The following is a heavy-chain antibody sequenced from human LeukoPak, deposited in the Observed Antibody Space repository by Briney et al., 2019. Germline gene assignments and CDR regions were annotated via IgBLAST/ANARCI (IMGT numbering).Heavy chain of an antibody. V-gene: IGHV3-9*01. CDR2: ISWNSGSI. D-gene: IGHD3-22*01. CDR1: GFTFDDYA. J-gene: IGHJ4*02. Sequence: GRSLRLSCAASGFTFDDYAMHWVRQAPGKGLEWVSGISWNSGSIGYADSVKGRFTISRDNAKNPLYLQMNSLRAEDTALYYCAKDTSGYYGIFDYWGQGTLVTVSS. CDR3: AKDTSGYYGIFDY.